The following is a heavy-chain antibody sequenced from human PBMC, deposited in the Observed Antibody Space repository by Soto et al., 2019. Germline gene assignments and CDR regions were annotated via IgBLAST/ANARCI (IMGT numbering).Heavy chain of an antibody. CDR3: ARLNPKLELDY. CDR1: GGSISSYY. V-gene: IGHV4-59*01. CDR2: IYYSGST. D-gene: IGHD1-1*01. Sequence: PSETLSLTCTVSGGSISSYYWSWIRQPPGKGLEWIGYIYYSGSTNYNPSLKSRVTISVDTSKNQFSLKLSSVTAADTAVYYCARLNPKLELDYWGQGTLVIVSS. J-gene: IGHJ4*02.